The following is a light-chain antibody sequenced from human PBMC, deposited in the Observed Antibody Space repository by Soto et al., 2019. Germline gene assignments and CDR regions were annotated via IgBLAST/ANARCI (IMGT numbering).Light chain of an antibody. CDR2: GAS. V-gene: IGKV3-20*01. CDR3: QQYGSSGRT. CDR1: QSVSSNY. J-gene: IGKJ1*01. Sequence: EIVLTQSPGTLSLSQGERATLSCRTSQSVSSNYLAWYQQKPGQAPRLLIYGASSRVTGIPDRFSGSGSGTDFTLTISRLEPEDFAVYYCQQYGSSGRTFGQGTKVDI.